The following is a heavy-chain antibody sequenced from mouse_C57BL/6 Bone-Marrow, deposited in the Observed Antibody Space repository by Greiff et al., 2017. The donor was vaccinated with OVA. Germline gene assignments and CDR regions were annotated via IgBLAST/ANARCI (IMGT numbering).Heavy chain of an antibody. D-gene: IGHD1-1*01. CDR1: GFSLTSYG. Sequence: VQLVESGPGLVQPSQSLSITCTVSGFSLTSYGVHWVRQSPGKGLEWLGVIWSGGSTDYNAAFISRLSISKDNSKSQVFFKMNSLQADDTAIYYCARKGTTVVPYAMDYWGQGTSVTVSS. J-gene: IGHJ4*01. CDR2: IWSGGST. CDR3: ARKGTTVVPYAMDY. V-gene: IGHV2-2*01.